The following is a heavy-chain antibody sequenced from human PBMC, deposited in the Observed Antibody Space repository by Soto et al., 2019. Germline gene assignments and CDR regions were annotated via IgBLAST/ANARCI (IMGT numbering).Heavy chain of an antibody. CDR1: GYTFTDYH. CDR3: ARDGNYYTSGEGHWFDP. V-gene: IGHV1-2*02. Sequence: QVQLVQSGAEVKKPGASVKVSCKASGYTFTDYHIHWVRQAPGQGLEWMGWINPNTGGTHYAVKFQDRVTMTRDTSIRTAYMELARLRSDDTATYYCARDGNYYTSGEGHWFDPWGQGTLITVSP. J-gene: IGHJ5*02. D-gene: IGHD2-15*01. CDR2: INPNTGGT.